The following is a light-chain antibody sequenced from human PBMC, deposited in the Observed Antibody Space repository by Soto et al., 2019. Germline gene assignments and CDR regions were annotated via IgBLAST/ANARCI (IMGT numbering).Light chain of an antibody. CDR2: MNI. Sequence: QSVLTQPPSLSGTPGQTVTISCIGSRSNIGSAIVHWYQQVPGTAPKHLIYMNIQRPSAVPDRFSGSKSGTSASLVITGLRQEDDEDYYCVAWYDNINSLVFGGGTKLTVL. J-gene: IGLJ3*02. CDR3: VAWYDNINSLV. CDR1: RSNIGSAI. V-gene: IGLV1-44*01.